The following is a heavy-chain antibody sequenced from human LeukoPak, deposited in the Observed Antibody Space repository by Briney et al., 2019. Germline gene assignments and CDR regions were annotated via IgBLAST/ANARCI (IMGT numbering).Heavy chain of an antibody. CDR2: ISSSSSYI. CDR1: GFTFSSYS. CDR3: AIPFVGYSSSWGY. J-gene: IGHJ4*02. Sequence: GGSLRLSCAASGFTFSSYSMNWVRQAPGKGLEWVSSISSSSSYIYYADSVKGRFTISRDNAKNSLYLQMNSLRAEDTAVYYCAIPFVGYSSSWGYWGQGTLVTVSS. V-gene: IGHV3-21*01. D-gene: IGHD6-13*01.